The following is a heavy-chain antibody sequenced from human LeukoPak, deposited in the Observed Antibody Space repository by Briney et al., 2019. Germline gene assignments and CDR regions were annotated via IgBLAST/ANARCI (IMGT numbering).Heavy chain of an antibody. D-gene: IGHD5-12*01. CDR2: IYTSGST. J-gene: IGHJ6*03. Sequence: SETLSLTCTVSGGSISSYYWSWIRQPAGKGLEWIGRIYTSGSTNYNPSLKGRVTMSVDTSKNQFSLKLSSVTAADTAVYYCARVYGGYDFNYYYYYMDVWGKGTTVTISS. CDR1: GGSISSYY. CDR3: ARVYGGYDFNYYYYYMDV. V-gene: IGHV4-4*07.